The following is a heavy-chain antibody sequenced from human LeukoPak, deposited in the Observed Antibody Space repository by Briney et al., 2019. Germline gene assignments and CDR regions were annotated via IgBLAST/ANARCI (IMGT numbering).Heavy chain of an antibody. Sequence: SGTLSLTCAVSGVSISSGEWWIWVRQPPGQGLEGIGEFQLAGRTRYNPSLKSGDTISLDYTKNNFSLKLTSVTAAARTIYYCGKTDIYFNPIGYGGPGSLVTVP. CDR2: FQLAGRT. V-gene: IGHV4-4*02. CDR1: GVSISSGEW. D-gene: IGHD3-9*01. J-gene: IGHJ4*02. CDR3: GKTDIYFNPIGY.